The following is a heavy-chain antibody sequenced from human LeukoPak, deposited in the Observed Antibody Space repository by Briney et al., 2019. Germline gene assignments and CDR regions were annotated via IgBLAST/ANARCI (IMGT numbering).Heavy chain of an antibody. Sequence: GASVKVSCKASGYTFTSYYMHWVRQAPGQGLEWMGWISAYNGNTNYAQKLQGRVTMTTDTSTSTAYMELRSLRSDDTAVYYCARDSHYYGSGSYYNMAPFDPWGQGTLVTVSS. CDR3: ARDSHYYGSGSYYNMAPFDP. CDR1: GYTFTSYY. CDR2: ISAYNGNT. D-gene: IGHD3-10*01. V-gene: IGHV1-18*04. J-gene: IGHJ5*02.